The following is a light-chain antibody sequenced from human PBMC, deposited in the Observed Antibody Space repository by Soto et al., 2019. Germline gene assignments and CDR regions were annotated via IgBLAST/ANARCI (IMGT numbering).Light chain of an antibody. J-gene: IGKJ2*01. V-gene: IGKV1-39*01. Sequence: DIQMTQSPSSLSASVGDRVTITCRASQSISTYLNWYQQKPGKAPKLLIHAVSSLQSGVPSRFSGSVSGTDFTLTISSLQPEDVATYYCQQSYTSPRAFGQGTKLEIK. CDR1: QSISTY. CDR2: AVS. CDR3: QQSYTSPRA.